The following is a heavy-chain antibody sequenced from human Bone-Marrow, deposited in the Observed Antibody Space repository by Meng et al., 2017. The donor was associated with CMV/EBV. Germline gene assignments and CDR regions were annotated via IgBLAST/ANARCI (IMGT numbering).Heavy chain of an antibody. D-gene: IGHD6-19*01. CDR3: ARDQKQWLVTGFYGMDV. Sequence: SVKVSCKASGDTSNKFGAINWVRQAPGQGLEWMGGIIPIFGTANYAQKFQGRVTITTDESTSTAYMELSSLRSEDTAVYYCARDQKQWLVTGFYGMDVWGQGTTVTVSS. J-gene: IGHJ6*02. V-gene: IGHV1-69*05. CDR1: GDTSNKFGA. CDR2: IIPIFGTA.